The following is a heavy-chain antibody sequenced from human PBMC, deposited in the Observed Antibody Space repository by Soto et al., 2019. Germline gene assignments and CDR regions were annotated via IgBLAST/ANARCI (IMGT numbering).Heavy chain of an antibody. D-gene: IGHD3-10*01. CDR1: GFTFSSYG. CDR2: ISYDGSNK. V-gene: IGHV3-30*18. J-gene: IGHJ3*02. CDR3: AKAGSTMVRETPNAFDI. Sequence: PGGSLRLSCAASGFTFSSYGMHWVRQAPGKGLEWVAVISYDGSNKYYADSVKGRFTISRDNSKNTLYLQMNSLRAEDTAVYYCAKAGSTMVRETPNAFDIWGQGTMVTVSS.